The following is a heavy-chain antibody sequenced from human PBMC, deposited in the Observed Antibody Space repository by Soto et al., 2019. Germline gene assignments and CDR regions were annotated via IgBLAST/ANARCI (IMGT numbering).Heavy chain of an antibody. CDR1: GGTLSNTA. CDR3: AKDRRAGGNSAFYFDF. Sequence: SVKVSCKASGGTLSNTAFSWVRQAPGQGLEWMGGIIPVFGMVNYAHNFQGRVMITADESMGTTYLELSSLRSEDTAVYYCAKDRRAGGNSAFYFDFWGQGAQVTVSS. CDR2: IIPVFGMV. J-gene: IGHJ4*02. D-gene: IGHD3-16*01. V-gene: IGHV1-69*13.